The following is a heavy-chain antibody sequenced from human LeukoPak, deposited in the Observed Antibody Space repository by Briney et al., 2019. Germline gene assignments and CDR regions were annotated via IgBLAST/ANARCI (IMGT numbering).Heavy chain of an antibody. CDR2: SGSGNGT. J-gene: IGHJ4*02. Sequence: GGSLRLSCKASGFTFRTYAMNWVRQAPGKGLEWLSGSGSGNGTYYADSVKGRFIISRDNSKNMVYLQMNSLTVEDTATYYCAKRTMSAFDSWGQGTLLIVSS. V-gene: IGHV3-23*05. CDR3: AKRTMSAFDS. CDR1: GFTFRTYA.